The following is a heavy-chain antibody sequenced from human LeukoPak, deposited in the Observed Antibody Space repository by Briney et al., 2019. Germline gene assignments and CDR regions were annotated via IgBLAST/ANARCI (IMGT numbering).Heavy chain of an antibody. CDR1: GFTFSSYS. D-gene: IGHD3-10*01. V-gene: IGHV3-21*04. CDR3: ARKGIGKWYYGSGSYKGWFDP. J-gene: IGHJ5*02. CDR2: ISSSSSYI. Sequence: GGSLRLSCAASGFTFSSYSMNWVRQAPGKGLEWVSSISSSSSYIYYADSVKGRFTIPRDNAKNSRYLQMNSLRAEDTALYYCARKGIGKWYYGSGSYKGWFDPWGQGTLVTVSS.